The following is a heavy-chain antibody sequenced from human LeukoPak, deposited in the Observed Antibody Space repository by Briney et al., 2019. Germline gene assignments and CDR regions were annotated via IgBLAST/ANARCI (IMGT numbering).Heavy chain of an antibody. D-gene: IGHD3-9*01. CDR2: FDPEDGET. CDR1: GYTLTELS. V-gene: IGHV1-24*01. J-gene: IGHJ6*02. CDR3: ATAPLVIRYFDWLLFLAGKARPRGNYYYYYGMDV. Sequence: ASVKVSCKVSGYTLTELSMHWVRQAPGKGLEWMGGFDPEDGETIYAQKFQGRVTMTEDTSTDTAYMELSSLRSEDTAVYYCATAPLVIRYFDWLLFLAGKARPRGNYYYYYGMDVWGQGTTVTVSS.